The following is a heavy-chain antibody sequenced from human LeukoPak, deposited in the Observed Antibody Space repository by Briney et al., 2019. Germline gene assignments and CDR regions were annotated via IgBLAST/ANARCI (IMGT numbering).Heavy chain of an antibody. V-gene: IGHV3-7*03. D-gene: IGHD2-21*02. J-gene: IGHJ4*02. CDR3: ARDASNYCGGDCYLGVEDY. CDR2: INQDGSEN. Sequence: PGGSLRLSCAASGFTFSSYWMSWVRQSPGKGLEWVANINQDGSENHYVDSVKGRFTISRDNAKNSLYLQMNSLRAEDTAVYYCARDASNYCGGDCYLGVEDYWGQGTLVTVSS. CDR1: GFTFSSYW.